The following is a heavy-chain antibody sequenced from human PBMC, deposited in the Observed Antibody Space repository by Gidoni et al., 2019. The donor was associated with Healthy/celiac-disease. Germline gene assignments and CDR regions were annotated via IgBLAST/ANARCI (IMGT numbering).Heavy chain of an antibody. J-gene: IGHJ4*02. CDR2: ISGSGVST. CDR3: ATVTNLSGDY. V-gene: IGHV3-23*01. Sequence: EVQLLESGGGLVQPGGSLRLSCAASGFTFSSYAMSWVRQAPGKGLEWVSAISGSGVSTYYADSVKGRCTISRDNSKNTLYLQMNSLRAEDTAVYYCATVTNLSGDYWGQGTLVTVAA. D-gene: IGHD4-17*01. CDR1: GFTFSSYA.